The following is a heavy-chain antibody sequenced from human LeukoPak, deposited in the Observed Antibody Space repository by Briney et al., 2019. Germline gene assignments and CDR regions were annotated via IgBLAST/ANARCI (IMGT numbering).Heavy chain of an antibody. Sequence: SETLCLTCAVYGGSFSGYYWSWIRQPPGKGLEWIGEINHSGSTNYNPSLKSRVTISVDTSKNQFSLKLSSVTAADTAVYYCARFRGSDAFDIWGQGTMVTVSS. J-gene: IGHJ3*02. CDR2: INHSGST. CDR3: ARFRGSDAFDI. CDR1: GGSFSGYY. V-gene: IGHV4-34*01. D-gene: IGHD2-15*01.